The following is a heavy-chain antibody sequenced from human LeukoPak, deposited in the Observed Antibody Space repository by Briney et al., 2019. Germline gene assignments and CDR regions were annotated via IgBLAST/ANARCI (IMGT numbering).Heavy chain of an antibody. CDR1: GFTFSDYY. Sequence: GGSLRLSCTASGFTFSDYYMSWIRQAPGKGLEWVSYISSSGSTIYYADSVRGRFTISRDDAKNSLYLQMNSLRADDTAVYYCARDLKGGWSRYYFDYWGQGTLVTVSS. V-gene: IGHV3-11*04. CDR2: ISSSGSTI. J-gene: IGHJ4*02. CDR3: ARDLKGGWSRYYFDY. D-gene: IGHD6-19*01.